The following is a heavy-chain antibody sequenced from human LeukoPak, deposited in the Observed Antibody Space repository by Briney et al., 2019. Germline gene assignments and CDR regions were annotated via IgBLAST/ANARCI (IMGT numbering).Heavy chain of an antibody. CDR1: GGSISSYY. Sequence: RTSETLSLTCTVSGGSISSYYWSWIRQPPGKGLEWIGYTYYSGSTNYNPSLKSRVTISVDTSKNQFSLKLSSVTAADTAVYYCARDLIARPGAFDIWGQGTMVTVSS. D-gene: IGHD6-6*01. CDR3: ARDLIARPGAFDI. J-gene: IGHJ3*02. CDR2: TYYSGST. V-gene: IGHV4-59*01.